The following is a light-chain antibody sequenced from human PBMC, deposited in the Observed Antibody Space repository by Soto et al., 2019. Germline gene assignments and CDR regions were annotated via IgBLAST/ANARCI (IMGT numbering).Light chain of an antibody. J-gene: IGKJ5*01. Sequence: ETVLTQSPATLSLSAGERATLSCRASQSVSSYLAWYQQKPGQAPRLLIYDASNRATGIPARFSGSGSGTDFTLTISSLEPEDFALYSCQQHNTWPITFGQGTRLEIK. V-gene: IGKV3-11*01. CDR2: DAS. CDR3: QQHNTWPIT. CDR1: QSVSSY.